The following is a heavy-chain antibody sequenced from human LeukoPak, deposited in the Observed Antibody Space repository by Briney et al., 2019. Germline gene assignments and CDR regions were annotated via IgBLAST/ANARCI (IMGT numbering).Heavy chain of an antibody. D-gene: IGHD1-26*01. CDR2: IYYSGST. CDR1: GGSLSSSSYY. Sequence: SGTLSLTCTVSGGSLSSSSYYWGWIRQPPGKGLEWIGSIYYSGSTYYNPSLKSRVTISVDTSKNQFSLKLSSVTAADTAVYYCARDSGSSRNFDYWGQGTLVTVSS. V-gene: IGHV4-39*07. CDR3: ARDSGSSRNFDY. J-gene: IGHJ4*02.